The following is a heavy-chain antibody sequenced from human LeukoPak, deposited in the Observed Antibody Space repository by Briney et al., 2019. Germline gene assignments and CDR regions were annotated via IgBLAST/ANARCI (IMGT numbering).Heavy chain of an antibody. CDR1: GGSISGYF. D-gene: IGHD2-15*01. Sequence: SETLSLTCTVSGGSISGYFWSWIRQPPGEGLEWIGDIYYRGNTIYNLSLKSRATISVDTSKNLFSLELTSVTAADTAVYYCARHADIAAYTEGVDVWGKGTTVTVSS. J-gene: IGHJ6*04. V-gene: IGHV4-59*01. CDR2: IYYRGNT. CDR3: ARHADIAAYTEGVDV.